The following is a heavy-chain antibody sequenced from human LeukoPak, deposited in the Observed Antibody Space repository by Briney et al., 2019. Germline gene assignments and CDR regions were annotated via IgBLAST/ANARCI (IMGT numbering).Heavy chain of an antibody. V-gene: IGHV4-59*01. CDR2: IYYSGST. CDR1: GGSISSYY. J-gene: IGHJ5*02. D-gene: IGHD2-15*01. Sequence: SETLSLTCTVSGGSISSYYWSWIRQPPGKGLEWIGYIYYSGSTNYNPSLKSRVTISVDTSKNQFSLKLSSVTAADTAVYYCARLEIVVVRGFEPLGQGTLVTVSS. CDR3: ARLEIVVVRGFEP.